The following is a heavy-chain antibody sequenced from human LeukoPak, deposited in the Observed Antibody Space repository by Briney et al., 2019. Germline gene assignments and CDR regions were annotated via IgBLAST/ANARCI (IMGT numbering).Heavy chain of an antibody. CDR3: ATDYRFYGTNPFFDS. CDR1: GFTFSSYS. Sequence: GGSLRLSCAASGFTFSSYSMNWVRQAPGKGLEWLSYISNSGTAVHYADSVKGRFTISRDNAKNSLYLQMNSLRVEDTAIYYCATDYRFYGTNPFFDSWGQGTLVTVSS. V-gene: IGHV3-48*04. J-gene: IGHJ4*02. CDR2: ISNSGTAV. D-gene: IGHD2-8*01.